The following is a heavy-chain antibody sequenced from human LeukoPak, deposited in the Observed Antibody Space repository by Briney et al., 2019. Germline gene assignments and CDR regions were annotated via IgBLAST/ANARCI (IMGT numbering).Heavy chain of an antibody. Sequence: GEALKIPCWGSGYSFTSYWIGWVRQMPGKGLEWMGTIFPGDSDTRYSPSFQGQVTISADKSISTAYLQWSSLKDSDTAMYYRARLAGERSGYYLHYWGQGTLVTVSS. V-gene: IGHV5-51*01. CDR2: IFPGDSDT. J-gene: IGHJ4*02. CDR1: GYSFTSYW. CDR3: ARLAGERSGYYLHY. D-gene: IGHD3-3*01.